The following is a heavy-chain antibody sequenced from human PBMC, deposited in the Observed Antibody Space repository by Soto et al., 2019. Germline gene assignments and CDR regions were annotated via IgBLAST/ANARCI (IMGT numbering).Heavy chain of an antibody. Sequence: GESLKISCKGSGYSFTSYWISWVRQMPGKGLEWMGRIDPSDSYTNYSPSFQGHVTISADKSISTAYLQWSSLKASDTAVYYCARIAYCCYDSSPPNSGMDVWGQGTTVTVSS. V-gene: IGHV5-10-1*01. CDR3: ARIAYCCYDSSPPNSGMDV. J-gene: IGHJ6*02. CDR1: GYSFTSYW. D-gene: IGHD3-22*01. CDR2: IDPSDSYT.